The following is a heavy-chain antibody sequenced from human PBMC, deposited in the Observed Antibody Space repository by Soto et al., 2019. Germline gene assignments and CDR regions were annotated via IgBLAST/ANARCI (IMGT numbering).Heavy chain of an antibody. CDR3: ARASLLWLGELLGGAFYFDY. CDR2: IYHSGST. J-gene: IGHJ4*02. Sequence: SETLSLTSAVSGCSMRSGGYSWSWIRQPPGKGLEWIGYIYHSGSTYYNPSLKSRVTISVDMSKNQFSLKLSSVTAADTAVYYCARASLLWLGELLGGAFYFDYWGQGTLVTVSS. CDR1: GCSMRSGGYS. V-gene: IGHV4-30-2*01. D-gene: IGHD3-10*01.